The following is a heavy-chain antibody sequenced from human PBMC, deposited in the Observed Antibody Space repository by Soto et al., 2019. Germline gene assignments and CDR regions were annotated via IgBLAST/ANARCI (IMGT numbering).Heavy chain of an antibody. CDR2: ISSDSRYI. CDR3: ARIKLVDFFFINVDVYDMDV. D-gene: IGHD2-15*01. V-gene: IGHV3-21*01. J-gene: IGHJ6*02. CDR1: EFSFSTSW. Sequence: GGSLRLSCAASEFSFSTSWMSWVRQAPGKGLEWVSYISSDSRYIYHGDSGKGRFTISRDNARNSVYLQMNSLRDEDTAVYYCARIKLVDFFFINVDVYDMDVWGQGTPVTVSS.